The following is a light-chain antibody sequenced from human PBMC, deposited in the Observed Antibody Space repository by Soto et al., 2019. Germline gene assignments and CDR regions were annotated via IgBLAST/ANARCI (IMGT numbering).Light chain of an antibody. CDR1: QGISSY. V-gene: IGKV1-9*01. J-gene: IGKJ4*01. CDR3: QQLNSYPPALT. Sequence: DIQLTQSPSFLSASVGDRVTITCRASQGISSYLAWYQQKPGKAPKLLIYAASTLQSGVPSRFSGSGSGTEFTLTISSLQPEDFATYYCQQLNSYPPALTCGGGPKVEIK. CDR2: AAS.